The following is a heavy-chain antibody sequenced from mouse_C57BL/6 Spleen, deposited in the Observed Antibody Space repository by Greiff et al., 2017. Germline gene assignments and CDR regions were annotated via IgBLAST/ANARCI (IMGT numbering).Heavy chain of an antibody. D-gene: IGHD2-10*02. J-gene: IGHJ2*01. CDR3: ARARYDCFDY. CDR1: GYTFTSYC. Sequence: QVQLQQPGAELVKPGASVKLSCKASGYTFTSYCMHWVKQRPGQGLEWIGMIHPNSGSTNYTEKFKSKDTLTVDKSSSTAYMQLSSLTSEDSAVYYCARARYDCFDYWGQGTTLTVSS. CDR2: IHPNSGST. V-gene: IGHV1-64*01.